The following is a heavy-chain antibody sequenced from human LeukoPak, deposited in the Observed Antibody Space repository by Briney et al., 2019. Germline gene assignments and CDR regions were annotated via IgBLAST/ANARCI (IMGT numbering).Heavy chain of an antibody. CDR1: GFTFSSYW. CDR3: ARGCGGDCYPTYYFDY. V-gene: IGHV3-7*01. Sequence: GGSLRLSCAASGFTFSSYWMSWVRQAPGKGLEWVANIKQDGSEKYYVDSVKGRFTISRDNAKNSLYLQMNSLRAEDMAVYYCARGCGGDCYPTYYFDYXXXGTLVXVSS. CDR2: IKQDGSEK. J-gene: IGHJ4*02. D-gene: IGHD2-21*02.